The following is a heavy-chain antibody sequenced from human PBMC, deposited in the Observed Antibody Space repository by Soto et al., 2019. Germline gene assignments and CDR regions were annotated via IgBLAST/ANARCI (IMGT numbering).Heavy chain of an antibody. Sequence: EVQILESGGGLVQPGGSLRLSCAASGFPFSIYAMAWVRQAPGKGLEWVSAISGTTGHAFYADSVKDRFTISRDNSKNTLYLQMDSLRAEDTAVYHCARAPSEYIWGSYLRYYEYWGQGTLVTVSS. CDR1: GFPFSIYA. J-gene: IGHJ4*02. V-gene: IGHV3-23*01. CDR2: ISGTTGHA. CDR3: ARAPSEYIWGSYLRYYEY. D-gene: IGHD3-16*01.